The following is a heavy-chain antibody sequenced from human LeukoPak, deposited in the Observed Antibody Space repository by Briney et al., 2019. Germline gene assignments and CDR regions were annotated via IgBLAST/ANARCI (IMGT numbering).Heavy chain of an antibody. J-gene: IGHJ4*02. D-gene: IGHD3-9*01. Sequence: PGGSLRLSCAASGFTFSSYSMNWVRQAPGKGLEWVSSISSSSSYIYYADSVKGRFTISRDNAKNSLYLQMNSLRAEDTAVYYCARVALPFDDILFSRLFDISYWGQGTLVTVSS. CDR2: ISSSSSYI. V-gene: IGHV3-21*01. CDR1: GFTFSSYS. CDR3: ARVALPFDDILFSRLFDISY.